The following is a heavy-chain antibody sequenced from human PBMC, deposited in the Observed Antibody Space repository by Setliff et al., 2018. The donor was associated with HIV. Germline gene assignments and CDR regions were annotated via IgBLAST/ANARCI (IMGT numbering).Heavy chain of an antibody. J-gene: IGHJ4*02. Sequence: SETLSLTCTASGGSISSSSYYWGWIRQPPGKGLEWIGSIYYSGTTYYNPSLKSRVTISVDTSKNQFSLKLSSVTAADTAVYYCARDPRTIRAYYWGRGTLVTVSS. CDR3: ARDPRTIRAYY. CDR1: GGSISSSSYY. CDR2: IYYSGTT. D-gene: IGHD1-1*01. V-gene: IGHV4-39*07.